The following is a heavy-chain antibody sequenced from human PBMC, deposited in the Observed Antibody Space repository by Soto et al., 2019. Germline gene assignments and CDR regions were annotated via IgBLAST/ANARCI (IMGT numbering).Heavy chain of an antibody. CDR2: IYWDDDK. CDR3: AHRVLRTVFGLVTTTAIYFDF. D-gene: IGHD3-3*01. J-gene: IGHJ4*02. CDR1: GFSLTTSGVG. V-gene: IGHV2-5*02. Sequence: QITLNESGPTQVKPRQTLTLTCTFSGFSLTTSGVGVGWIRQSPGKAPEWLALIYWDDDKRYSPSLKSSLTITKDTSKNQVVLTMAALDPADTATYYCAHRVLRTVFGLVTTTAIYFDFWGQGTPVAVSS.